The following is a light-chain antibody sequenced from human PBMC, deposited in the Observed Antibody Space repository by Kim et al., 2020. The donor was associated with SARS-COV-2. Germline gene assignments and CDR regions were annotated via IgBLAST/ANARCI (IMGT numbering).Light chain of an antibody. V-gene: IGLV1-44*01. J-gene: IGLJ2*01. CDR3: AAWDDSLNGVV. CDR1: TSKIVNNT. Sequence: GQRITTPCFAGTSKIVNNTVNWYQQLPGTAPKLLIYSNNQRPSGVPDRFSGSKSGTSASLAISGLQSEDEADYYCAAWDDSLNGVVFGGGTQLTVL. CDR2: SNN.